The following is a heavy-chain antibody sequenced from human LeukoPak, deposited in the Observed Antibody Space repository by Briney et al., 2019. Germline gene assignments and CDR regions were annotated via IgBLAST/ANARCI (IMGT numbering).Heavy chain of an antibody. CDR3: AKSNGYGLVDI. CDR2: IYHSGTS. Sequence: SETLSLTCTVSSASISTYYWSWIRQPPGKGLEWIGYIYHSGTSNYNPSLKSRVTMSVDTSKSQFSLKLSSVTAADTAVYYCAKSNGYGLVDIWGQGTMVTVSS. V-gene: IGHV4-59*08. J-gene: IGHJ3*02. CDR1: SASISTYY. D-gene: IGHD3-10*01.